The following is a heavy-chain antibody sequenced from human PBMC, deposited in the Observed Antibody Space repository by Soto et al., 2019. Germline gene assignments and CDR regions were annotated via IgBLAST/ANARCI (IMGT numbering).Heavy chain of an antibody. J-gene: IGHJ3*02. V-gene: IGHV4-39*01. D-gene: IGHD3-10*01. Sequence: PSETLSLTCTVSGDSISSSSYYWGWIRQPPGKGLEWIGSISYSGNTYYNPSLKSRVTISVDTSKNQFSLKLSSVTAADTAVYYCARPFDVNPDAFDIWGQGTTVTVSS. CDR3: ARPFDVNPDAFDI. CDR1: GDSISSSSYY. CDR2: ISYSGNT.